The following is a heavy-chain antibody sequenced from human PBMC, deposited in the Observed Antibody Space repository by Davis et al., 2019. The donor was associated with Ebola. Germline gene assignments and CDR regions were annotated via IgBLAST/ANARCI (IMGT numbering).Heavy chain of an antibody. J-gene: IGHJ4*02. V-gene: IGHV5-51*01. Sequence: GESLKISCKTSGYSFAAYWIGWVRQKPGGGLEWMGIIYPGDSDTRYSPSLEGQVTISVDKSINTAYLQWSSLKASDTAIYYCARLPGVDTTQRGFDYWGQGSLVTVSS. CDR3: ARLPGVDTTQRGFDY. D-gene: IGHD1-1*01. CDR1: GYSFAAYW. CDR2: IYPGDSDT.